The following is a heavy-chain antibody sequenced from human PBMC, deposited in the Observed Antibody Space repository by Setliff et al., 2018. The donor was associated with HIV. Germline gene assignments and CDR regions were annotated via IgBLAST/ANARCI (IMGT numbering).Heavy chain of an antibody. CDR1: GFTFNHYA. V-gene: IGHV1-69*13. Sequence: GASVKVSCKASGFTFNHYALSWVRQAPGQRPEWMGGTIPMSDIPNYAQNFQGRVTITADESTNTGYMELSGLRFEDTAVYYCARESACSSTSCPKVLDYWGQGTLVTVSS. CDR3: ARESACSSTSCPKVLDY. D-gene: IGHD2-2*01. J-gene: IGHJ4*02. CDR2: TIPMSDIP.